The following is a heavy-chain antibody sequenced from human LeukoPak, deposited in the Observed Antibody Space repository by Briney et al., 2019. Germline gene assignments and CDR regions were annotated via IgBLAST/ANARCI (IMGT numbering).Heavy chain of an antibody. V-gene: IGHV3-23*01. CDR1: GFTFSSYA. Sequence: GGSLRLSCAASGFTFSSYAMSWVRQAPGKGLERVSAISGSGGSTYYADSVKGRFTISRDNSKNTLYLQMNSLRAEDTAVYYCAKDGGEYGEFDYWGQGTLVTVSS. D-gene: IGHD3-16*01. CDR3: AKDGGEYGEFDY. CDR2: ISGSGGST. J-gene: IGHJ4*02.